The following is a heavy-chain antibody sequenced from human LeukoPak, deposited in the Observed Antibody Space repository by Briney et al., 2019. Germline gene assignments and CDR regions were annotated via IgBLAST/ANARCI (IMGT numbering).Heavy chain of an antibody. CDR3: ARAVAGKLDY. CDR2: TYYRSKWYN. V-gene: IGHV6-1*01. Sequence: SQTLSLTCAISGDSVSSNSIGWTWIRQSPSRGLEWLGRTYYRSKWYNDYAVSVKSRITISPDTSKNQVSLQLNSVTPEDTAVYYCARAVAGKLDYWGQGTLVTVSS. D-gene: IGHD6-19*01. J-gene: IGHJ4*02. CDR1: GDSVSSNSIG.